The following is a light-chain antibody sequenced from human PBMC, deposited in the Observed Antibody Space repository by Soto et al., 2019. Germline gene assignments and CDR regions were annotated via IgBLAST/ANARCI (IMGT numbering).Light chain of an antibody. J-gene: IGKJ5*01. Sequence: IQLTQSPASLSASVGESVTITCRASQDIDNYLNWYQHRPGEAPKLLIYAASYLETGVPARFSGSGSGTHFTFTISSLQPEDFTTYYCQHYYTLPITFGQGTRLEIK. V-gene: IGKV1-33*01. CDR3: QHYYTLPIT. CDR2: AAS. CDR1: QDIDNY.